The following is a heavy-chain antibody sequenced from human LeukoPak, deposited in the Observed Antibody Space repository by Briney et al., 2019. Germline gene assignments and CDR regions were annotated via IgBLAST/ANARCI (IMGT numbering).Heavy chain of an antibody. V-gene: IGHV1-69*06. CDR1: GGAFSSYA. J-gene: IGHJ4*02. CDR3: ARPLPGGGFGELND. CDR2: IIPIFGTA. Sequence: SVKVSCKATGGAFSSYAISWVRQAPGQGLEWMGGIIPIFGTANYAQKFQGRVTITADKSKSTAYMELSSLRSEDTAVYYCARPLPGGGFGELNDWGQGTLVTVSS. D-gene: IGHD3-10*01.